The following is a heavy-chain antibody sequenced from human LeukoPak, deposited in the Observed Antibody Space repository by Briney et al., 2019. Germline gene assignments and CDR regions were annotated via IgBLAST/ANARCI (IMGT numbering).Heavy chain of an antibody. Sequence: VKPSETLSLTCTVSGGSISSYYWSWIRQPPGKGLEWIGYIYYSGSTNYNPSLKSRVTISVDTSKNQFSLKLSSVTAADTAVYYCARDSSTWSRLWYLDYWGQGTLVTVSS. V-gene: IGHV4-59*01. CDR1: GGSISSYY. CDR2: IYYSGST. J-gene: IGHJ4*02. CDR3: ARDSSTWSRLWYLDY. D-gene: IGHD6-13*01.